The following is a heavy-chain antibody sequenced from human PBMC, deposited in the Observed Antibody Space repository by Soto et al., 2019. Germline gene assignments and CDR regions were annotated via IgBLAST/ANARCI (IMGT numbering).Heavy chain of an antibody. D-gene: IGHD1-26*01. Sequence: GGSLRLSCAASGFTFSSYGMHWVRQAPGKGLEWVAVIWYDGSNKYYADSVKGRFTISRDNSKNTLYLQMNSLRAEDTAVYYCARETSYSDRCVYYYYMDGWGKGNTVTVSS. CDR1: GFTFSSYG. J-gene: IGHJ6*03. V-gene: IGHV3-33*01. CDR2: IWYDGSNK. CDR3: ARETSYSDRCVYYYYMDG.